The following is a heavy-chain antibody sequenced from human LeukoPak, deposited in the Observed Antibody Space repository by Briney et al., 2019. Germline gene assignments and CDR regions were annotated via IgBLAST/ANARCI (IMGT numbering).Heavy chain of an antibody. D-gene: IGHD3-3*01. CDR2: MKQDGSEK. CDR3: ARLDDFWSGYWGNYYYYMDV. Sequence: GGSLRLSCAASGFTFSSYWMSWVRQAPGKGLEWVANMKQDGSEKYYVDSVKGRFTISRDNAKNSLYLQMNSLRAEDTAVYYCARLDDFWSGYWGNYYYYMDVWGKGTTVTVSS. V-gene: IGHV3-7*01. J-gene: IGHJ6*03. CDR1: GFTFSSYW.